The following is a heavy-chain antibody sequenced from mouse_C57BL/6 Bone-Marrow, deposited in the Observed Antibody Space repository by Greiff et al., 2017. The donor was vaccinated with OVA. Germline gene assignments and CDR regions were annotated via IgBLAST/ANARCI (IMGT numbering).Heavy chain of an antibody. CDR1: GFTFSDYG. J-gene: IGHJ2*01. CDR2: ISSGSSTI. V-gene: IGHV5-17*01. CDR3: AREIYYGSSYEDFDY. D-gene: IGHD1-1*01. Sequence: EVKVVESGGGLVKPGGSLKLSCAASGFTFSDYGMHWVRQAPEKGLEWVAYISSGSSTIYYADTVKGRFTISRDNAKNTLFLQMTSLRSEDTAMYYCAREIYYGSSYEDFDYWGQGTTLTVSS.